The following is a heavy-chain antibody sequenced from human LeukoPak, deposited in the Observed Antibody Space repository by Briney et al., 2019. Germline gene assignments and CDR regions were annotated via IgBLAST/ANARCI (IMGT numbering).Heavy chain of an antibody. D-gene: IGHD3-10*01. Sequence: PGGSLKLSCAASGFTFSDQSMNWVRQAPGKGLEWVSSISSNSLHIFYADSVKGRFTISRDNAKNSLYLQMNNLRAEDTAVYYCVGPDSQFDCWGQGTLVTVSS. CDR3: VGPDSQFDC. J-gene: IGHJ4*02. V-gene: IGHV3-21*01. CDR2: ISSNSLHI. CDR1: GFTFSDQS.